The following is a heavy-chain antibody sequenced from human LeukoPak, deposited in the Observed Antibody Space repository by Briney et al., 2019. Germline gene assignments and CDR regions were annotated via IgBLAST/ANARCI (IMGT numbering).Heavy chain of an antibody. J-gene: IGHJ6*03. Sequence: SETLSLTCTVSGGSISNGSYYWSWIRQPAGKGLEWIGRIYTSGSTNYNPSLKRRVTISVDTSKNQFSLKLTSVTAADTAVYYCARASGSSWSRLGVYYYYMDVWGKGTTVTVSS. CDR2: IYTSGST. CDR1: GGSISNGSYY. D-gene: IGHD6-13*01. CDR3: ARASGSSWSRLGVYYYYMDV. V-gene: IGHV4-61*02.